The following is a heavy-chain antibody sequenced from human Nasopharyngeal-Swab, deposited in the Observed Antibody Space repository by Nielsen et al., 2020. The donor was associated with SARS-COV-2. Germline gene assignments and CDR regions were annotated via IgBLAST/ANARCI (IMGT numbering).Heavy chain of an antibody. CDR1: GFTYDDYS. CDR3: ARVRARDGYIFDY. Sequence: SLKISCAASGFTYDDYSIHWVRQAPGKGLEWVSGVTWNGVTVGYADSVKGRFTISRDNAKNSLYLQMNSLRAEDTAVYYCARVRARDGYIFDYWGQGTLVTVSS. J-gene: IGHJ4*02. V-gene: IGHV3-9*01. CDR2: VTWNGVTV. D-gene: IGHD5-24*01.